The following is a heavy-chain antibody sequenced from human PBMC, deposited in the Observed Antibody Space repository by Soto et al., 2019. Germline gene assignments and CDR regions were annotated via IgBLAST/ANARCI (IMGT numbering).Heavy chain of an antibody. CDR1: GYTFTSYD. CDR2: MNPNSGNT. Sequence: GASVKVSCKASGYTFTSYDINWVRQATGQGLEWMGWMNPNSGNTGYAQKFQGRVTMTRNTSISTAYMELSSLRSEDTAVYYCADLALGYCITTTCAPDDWGQGTLVTVSS. J-gene: IGHJ4*02. CDR3: ADLALGYCITTTCAPDD. D-gene: IGHD2-2*01. V-gene: IGHV1-8*01.